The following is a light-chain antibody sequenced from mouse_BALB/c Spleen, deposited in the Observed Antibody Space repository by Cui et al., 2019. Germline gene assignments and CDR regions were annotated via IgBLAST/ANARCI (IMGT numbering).Light chain of an antibody. CDR1: SSVSY. CDR3: QQWSSYPRT. J-gene: IGKJ1*01. Sequence: QIVLTQSPAIMSASPAEKVPMTCSASSSVSYMYWYQQKPGSSPRLLIYDTANLASGVPVRFSGSGSGTSYSLTISRMEAEDAATYYCQQWSSYPRTFGGGTKLEIK. CDR2: DTA. V-gene: IGKV4-55*01.